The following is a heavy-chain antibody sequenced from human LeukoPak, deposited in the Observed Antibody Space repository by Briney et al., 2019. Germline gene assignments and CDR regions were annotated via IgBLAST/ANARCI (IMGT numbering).Heavy chain of an antibody. J-gene: IGHJ4*02. CDR1: GFTLSSYA. V-gene: IGHV3-23*01. D-gene: IGHD1-26*01. Sequence: GASLRLSCAVSGFTLSSYAMSWVRQAPGKGLEWVSAISGSGGSTYYADSVKGRFTISRDNSKNTLYLQMNSLRAEDTAVYYCANPTYSGSYGGVYWGQGTLVTVSS. CDR3: ANPTYSGSYGGVY. CDR2: ISGSGGST.